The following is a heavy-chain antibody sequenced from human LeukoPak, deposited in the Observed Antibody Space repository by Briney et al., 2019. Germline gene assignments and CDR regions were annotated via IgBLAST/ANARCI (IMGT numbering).Heavy chain of an antibody. J-gene: IGHJ3*02. Sequence: ASVKVSCKASGYTFTSYYMHWVRQAPGQGLEWMGIINPSGGSTSYAQRFQGRVTMTRDTSTSTVYMELSSLGSEDTAVYYCVEVPPRNAFDIWGQGTMVTVSS. CDR3: VEVPPRNAFDI. CDR2: INPSGGST. V-gene: IGHV1-46*01. D-gene: IGHD1-1*01. CDR1: GYTFTSYY.